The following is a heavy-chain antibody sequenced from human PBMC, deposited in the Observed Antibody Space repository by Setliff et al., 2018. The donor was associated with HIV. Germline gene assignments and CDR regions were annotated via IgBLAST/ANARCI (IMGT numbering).Heavy chain of an antibody. V-gene: IGHV3-48*03. D-gene: IGHD3-10*01. Sequence: GGSLRLSCAASGFTFSSYEMNWVRQAPGQGLEWVSYISSGGRTIYYADSVKGRFTISRDNAKNSLYLQMNSLRAEDTAVYYCARAEVAMVRGHDYWGQGTLVTSPQ. CDR1: GFTFSSYE. CDR2: ISSGGRTI. CDR3: ARAEVAMVRGHDY. J-gene: IGHJ4*02.